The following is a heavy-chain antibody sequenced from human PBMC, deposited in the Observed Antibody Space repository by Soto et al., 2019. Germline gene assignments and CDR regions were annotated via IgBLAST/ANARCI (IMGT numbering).Heavy chain of an antibody. Sequence: EVQLLESGGGLVQPGGSLRLSCAASGFTFSSYAMSWVRQAPGKGLEWVSAISGSGGSTYYADSVKGRFTISTDNSKNTLYLQMNSLGAEDTAVYYCAKDRGDTAMVTSFDYWGQGTLVTVSS. CDR1: GFTFSSYA. D-gene: IGHD5-18*01. J-gene: IGHJ4*02. CDR2: ISGSGGST. CDR3: AKDRGDTAMVTSFDY. V-gene: IGHV3-23*01.